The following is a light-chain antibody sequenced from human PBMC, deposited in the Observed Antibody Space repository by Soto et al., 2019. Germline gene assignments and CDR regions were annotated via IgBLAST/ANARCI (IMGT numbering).Light chain of an antibody. CDR3: QQYGTSPST. CDR1: RSVSDTL. J-gene: IGKJ1*01. V-gene: IGKV3-20*01. Sequence: EIVLTQSPGTLSLSPGERATLSCRADRSVSDTLLTWFQQKPGQAPRLLIFGTSNRAPGIPDRFSGSGSGTDFTLTISRLEPEDFAVYYCQQYGTSPSTFGQGTKVDIK. CDR2: GTS.